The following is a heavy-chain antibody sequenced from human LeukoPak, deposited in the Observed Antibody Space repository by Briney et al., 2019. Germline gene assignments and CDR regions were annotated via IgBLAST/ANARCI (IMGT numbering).Heavy chain of an antibody. V-gene: IGHV4-34*01. Sequence: SETLSLTCAVYGGSFSGYYWSWIRQPPGKGLEWIGEINHSGSTNYNPSLKSRVTISVGTSKNQFSLKLSSVTAADTAVYYCARFTLYYYGSGSLNAYYFDYWGQGTLVTVSS. CDR1: GGSFSGYY. CDR3: ARFTLYYYGSGSLNAYYFDY. CDR2: INHSGST. D-gene: IGHD3-10*01. J-gene: IGHJ4*02.